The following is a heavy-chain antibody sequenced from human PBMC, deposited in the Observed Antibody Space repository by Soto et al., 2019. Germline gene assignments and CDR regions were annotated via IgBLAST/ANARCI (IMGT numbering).Heavy chain of an antibody. CDR3: ARDGRFIAARLGPRWFDP. D-gene: IGHD6-6*01. CDR2: IWYDGSNK. CDR1: GFTFSSYG. J-gene: IGHJ5*02. Sequence: QVQLVESGGGVVQPGRSLRLSCAASGFTFSSYGMHWVRQAPGKGLEWVAVIWYDGSNKYYADSVKGRFTISRDNSKNTRYLQMNSRRAEDTAVYYCARDGRFIAARLGPRWFDPWGQGTLVTVSS. V-gene: IGHV3-33*01.